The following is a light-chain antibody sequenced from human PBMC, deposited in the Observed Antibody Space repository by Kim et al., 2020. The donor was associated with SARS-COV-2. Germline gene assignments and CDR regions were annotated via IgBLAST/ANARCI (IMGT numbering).Light chain of an antibody. Sequence: EIVMTQSPATLSVSLGERVILSCRASQNVGSLLAWYQQKPGQAPRLLIFDTSTRATGIPARFSGSGSATEFTLTISGLQSEDFAVYYCQQYDVWPLTFGGGTKVDIK. CDR2: DTS. V-gene: IGKV3-15*01. CDR3: QQYDVWPLT. CDR1: QNVGSL. J-gene: IGKJ4*01.